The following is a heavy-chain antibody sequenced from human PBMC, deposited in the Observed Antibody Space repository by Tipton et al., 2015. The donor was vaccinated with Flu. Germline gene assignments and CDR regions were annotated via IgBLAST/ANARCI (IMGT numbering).Heavy chain of an antibody. Sequence: GLVKPSETLSLTCTVSGGSISSFYWSWIRQPPGKGLEWIGYFYYGETTKYNPSLKSRVTMSIDTSKNQFSLNLNSVTAADTAVYYCARASGVLEWQSWTFDDWGKGTLVTVAS. CDR3: ARASGVLEWQSWTFDD. V-gene: IGHV4-59*01. CDR2: FYYGETT. D-gene: IGHD3-3*01. J-gene: IGHJ5*02. CDR1: GGSISSFY.